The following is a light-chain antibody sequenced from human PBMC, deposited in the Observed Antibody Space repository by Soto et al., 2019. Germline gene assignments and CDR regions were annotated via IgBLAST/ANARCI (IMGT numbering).Light chain of an antibody. CDR3: QQYGSSPLT. CDR1: QSVSSSY. J-gene: IGKJ4*01. V-gene: IGKV3-20*01. Sequence: IVRTQSPATLSVSPGQRATLSCRASQSVSSSYLAWYQQKPGQAPRLLIYGASSRATGIPDRFSGSGSGTDFTLTISRLEPEDFAVYYCQQYGSSPLTFGGGTKVDIK. CDR2: GAS.